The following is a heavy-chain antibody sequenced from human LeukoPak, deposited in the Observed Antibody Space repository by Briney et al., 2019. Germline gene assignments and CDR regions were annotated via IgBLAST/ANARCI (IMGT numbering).Heavy chain of an antibody. CDR3: ARGESGTTSDY. CDR2: INPFNGNT. CDR1: GYTFTSFG. D-gene: IGHD1-7*01. Sequence: GASVKVSCRSSGYTFTSFGVSWVRQAPGQGLEWMGWINPFNGNTNYAQKFQGRVTMTTDTSTSTAYMELGGLISDDTAVYYCARGESGTTSDYWGQGTLVTVSS. V-gene: IGHV1-18*01. J-gene: IGHJ4*02.